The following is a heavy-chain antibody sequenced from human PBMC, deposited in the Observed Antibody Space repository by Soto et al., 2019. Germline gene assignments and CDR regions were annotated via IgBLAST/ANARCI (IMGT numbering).Heavy chain of an antibody. J-gene: IGHJ4*02. Sequence: EVQLLESGGGLVQPGGSLRLSCAASGFTFGSYAMTWVRQAPGKGLEWVSAISFGGGSTYYADSVKGRFTISRDNSKNTLYVQMTGLRVEDTAIYDCGTDSFRSGIAVAGNYWGQGTLVSVSS. CDR2: ISFGGGST. CDR1: GFTFGSYA. CDR3: GTDSFRSGIAVAGNY. V-gene: IGHV3-23*01. D-gene: IGHD6-19*01.